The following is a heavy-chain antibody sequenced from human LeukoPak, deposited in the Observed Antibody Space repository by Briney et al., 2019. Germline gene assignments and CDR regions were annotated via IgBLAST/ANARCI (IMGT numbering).Heavy chain of an antibody. CDR3: ARVDYYGSGSYDY. Sequence: GASVKVSCKTSGGTFSSYAISWVRQAPGQGLEWIGDIIPIFDTANYAQKFQGRVTITADESATTSYMELSSLRSEDTAVYYCARVDYYGSGSYDYWGQGTLVTVSS. CDR2: IIPIFDTA. CDR1: GGTFSSYA. V-gene: IGHV1-69*13. J-gene: IGHJ4*02. D-gene: IGHD3-10*01.